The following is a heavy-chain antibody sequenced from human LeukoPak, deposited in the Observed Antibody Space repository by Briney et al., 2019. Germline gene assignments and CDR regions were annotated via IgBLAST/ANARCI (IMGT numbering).Heavy chain of an antibody. J-gene: IGHJ4*02. CDR2: ISYDGSNK. D-gene: IGHD3-3*01. Sequence: HPGGSLRLSCAASGFTFSGYGMHWVRQAPGKGLEWVAVISYDGSNKYYADSVKGRFTISRDNSKNTLYLQMNSLRAEDTAVYYCAKDLTTYYDFWSGFLDYWGQGTLVTVSS. CDR3: AKDLTTYYDFWSGFLDY. V-gene: IGHV3-30*18. CDR1: GFTFSGYG.